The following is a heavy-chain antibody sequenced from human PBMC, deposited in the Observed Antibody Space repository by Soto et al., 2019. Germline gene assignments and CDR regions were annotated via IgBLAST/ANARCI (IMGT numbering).Heavy chain of an antibody. Sequence: SETLSLTCTVSGGSITTGGYYWSWIRQLPGKGLEWIGHRYYSESTYYNPSLKSRVSISLDTSKNQFSLKLSFVTAADTAMYYCARTKCSGGSCYSWSLDYWGQGTMVTVSS. J-gene: IGHJ4*03. V-gene: IGHV4-31*03. CDR1: GGSITTGGYY. CDR2: RYYSEST. D-gene: IGHD2-15*01. CDR3: ARTKCSGGSCYSWSLDY.